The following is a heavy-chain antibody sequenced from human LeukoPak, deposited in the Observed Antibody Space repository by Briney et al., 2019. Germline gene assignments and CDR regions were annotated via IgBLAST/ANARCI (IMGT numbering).Heavy chain of an antibody. Sequence: ASVKVSCKASGYTFTSYYMHWVRQAPGQGLEWMGWINPNSGGTNYAQKFQGRVTMTRDTSISTAYMELSRLRSDDTAVYYCARGGEMATISNFDYWGQGTLVTVSS. V-gene: IGHV1-2*02. CDR2: INPNSGGT. J-gene: IGHJ4*02. D-gene: IGHD5-24*01. CDR3: ARGGEMATISNFDY. CDR1: GYTFTSYY.